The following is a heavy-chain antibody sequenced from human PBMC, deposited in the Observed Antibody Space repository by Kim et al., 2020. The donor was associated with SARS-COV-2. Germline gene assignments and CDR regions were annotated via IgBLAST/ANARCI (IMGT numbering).Heavy chain of an antibody. Sequence: ASVKVSCKASGYTFTSYGISWVRQAPGQGLEWMGWISAYNGNTNYAQKLQGRVTMTTDTSTSTAYMELRSLRSDDTTVYYCAREGQGLLWFGSSYYYYYYGMDVWGQGTTVTVSS. J-gene: IGHJ6*02. CDR2: ISAYNGNT. CDR1: GYTFTSYG. CDR3: AREGQGLLWFGSSYYYYYYGMDV. V-gene: IGHV1-18*01. D-gene: IGHD3-10*01.